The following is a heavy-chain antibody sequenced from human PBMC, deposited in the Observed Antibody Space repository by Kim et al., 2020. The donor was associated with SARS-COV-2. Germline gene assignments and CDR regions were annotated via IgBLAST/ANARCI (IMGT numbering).Heavy chain of an antibody. J-gene: IGHJ3*02. CDR2: ISWNSGSI. CDR1: GFTFDDYA. V-gene: IGHV3-9*01. Sequence: GGSLRLSCAASGFTFDDYAMHWVRQAPGKGLEWVSGISWNSGSIGYADSVKGRFTISRDNAKNSLYLQMNSLRAEDTALYYCAKDPGNHAFDIWGQGTMVTVSS. CDR3: AKDPGNHAFDI.